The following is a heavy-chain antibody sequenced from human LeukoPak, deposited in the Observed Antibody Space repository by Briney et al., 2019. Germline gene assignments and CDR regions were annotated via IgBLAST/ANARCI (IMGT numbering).Heavy chain of an antibody. Sequence: PGGSLRLPCAASGFSFNSQEMHWVRQAPGKGLDWVSYITSSGGITYYADSVKGRFTVSRDNAKNSLYLQMNSLRAEDTAVYYCAGERNCGGDCYQGSWFDPWGQGTLVTVSS. CDR3: AGERNCGGDCYQGSWFDP. V-gene: IGHV3-48*03. CDR1: GFSFNSQE. CDR2: ITSSGGIT. J-gene: IGHJ5*02. D-gene: IGHD2-21*02.